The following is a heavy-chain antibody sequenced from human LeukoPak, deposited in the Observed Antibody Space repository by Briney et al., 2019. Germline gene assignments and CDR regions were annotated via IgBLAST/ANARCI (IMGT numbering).Heavy chain of an antibody. D-gene: IGHD3-22*01. CDR1: GFTFSNYA. CDR2: ISGSGGST. J-gene: IGHJ4*02. CDR3: ARGDSSACPDY. V-gene: IGHV3-23*01. Sequence: GGSLRPSCEVSGFTFSNYAMSWVRQAPGKGLEWVSTISGSGGSTYYADSVKGRFTISRDNSKNMLYVQVNSLRAEDTAVYYCARGDSSACPDYWGQGTLVTVSS.